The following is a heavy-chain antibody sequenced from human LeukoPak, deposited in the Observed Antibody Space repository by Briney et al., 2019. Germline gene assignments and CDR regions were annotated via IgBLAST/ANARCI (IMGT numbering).Heavy chain of an antibody. Sequence: SQTLSLTCTVSGGSISSYYWSWIRQPPGKGLEWIGNVYHGWSSYYNPSLKSRVTISVDTSKNQFSLNLYSVTAADTAGDYLASRVGSSDCFDYWQQGTLVSVSS. CDR2: VYHGWSS. CDR3: ASRVGSSDCFDY. V-gene: IGHV4-59*08. D-gene: IGHD6-6*01. CDR1: GGSISSYY. J-gene: IGHJ4*02.